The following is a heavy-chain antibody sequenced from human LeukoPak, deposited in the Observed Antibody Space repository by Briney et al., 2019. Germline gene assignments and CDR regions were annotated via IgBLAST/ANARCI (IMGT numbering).Heavy chain of an antibody. D-gene: IGHD3-10*01. CDR3: ATHGSGSYYLGHWFDP. CDR1: GGTFSSYA. V-gene: IGHV1-69*04. CDR2: ITPILGIA. J-gene: IGHJ5*02. Sequence: SVKVSCKASGGTFSSYAISWVRQAPGQGLEWMGRITPILGIANYAQKFQGRVTITADKSTSTAYMELSSLRSEDTAVYYCATHGSGSYYLGHWFDPWGQGTLVTVSS.